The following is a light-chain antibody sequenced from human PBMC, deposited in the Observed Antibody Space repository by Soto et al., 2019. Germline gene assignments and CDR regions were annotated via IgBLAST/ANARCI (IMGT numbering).Light chain of an antibody. V-gene: IGKV3-20*01. CDR3: QHYGSSPWT. CDR1: QGVSSTY. Sequence: EIVLTQSPGTLSLSPGERATLSCRASQGVSSTYLAWYQQKLGQPPRLLIYGASNRATGIADRFSGSGSGTDFTLTISRLEPEDFAVDYCQHYGSSPWTFGQGTKVEIK. CDR2: GAS. J-gene: IGKJ1*01.